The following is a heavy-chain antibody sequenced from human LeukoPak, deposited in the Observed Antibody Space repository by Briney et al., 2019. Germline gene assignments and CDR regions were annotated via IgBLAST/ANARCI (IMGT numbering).Heavy chain of an antibody. Sequence: ASVKVSCKTSGYSFIGYYMNWVRQAPGQGLEWMGWISAYNGNTNYAQKLQGRVTMTTDTSTSTAYMELRSLRSDDTAVYYCARVTNGDDYWGQGTLVTVSS. CDR1: GYSFIGYY. J-gene: IGHJ4*02. CDR2: ISAYNGNT. V-gene: IGHV1-18*04. CDR3: ARVTNGDDY. D-gene: IGHD4-17*01.